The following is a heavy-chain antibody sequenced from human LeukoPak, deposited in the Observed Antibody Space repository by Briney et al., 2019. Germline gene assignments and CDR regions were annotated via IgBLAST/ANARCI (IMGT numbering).Heavy chain of an antibody. Sequence: SETLSLTCSLSRHSISSGVFYWSRSRQPTAKGLEWIGRIYTTGKTNYNPSLQSQVTKSIHPYNNQLAVKLTSVTTPGTSLYCCARGSFYRNSYYYYITVWGTGTTVTVSS. V-gene: IGHV4-61*02. CDR1: RHSISSGVFY. D-gene: IGHD5/OR15-5a*01. CDR2: IYTTGKT. CDR3: ARGSFYRNSYYYYITV. J-gene: IGHJ6*03.